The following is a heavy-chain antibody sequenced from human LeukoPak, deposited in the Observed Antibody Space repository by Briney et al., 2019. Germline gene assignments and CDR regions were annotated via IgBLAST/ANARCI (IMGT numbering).Heavy chain of an antibody. D-gene: IGHD6-13*01. V-gene: IGHV4-39*07. CDR1: GDSSSSSSYY. CDR2: IYYSGST. CDR3: ARAPLSSSWPFDN. Sequence: SETLSLTCTVSGDSSSSSSYYWGWIRQPPGKGLEWIGSIYYSGSTYYNPSLKSRVTISVHTSKNQFSLKLSSVTAADTAVYYCARAPLSSSWPFDNWGQGTLVTVSS. J-gene: IGHJ4*02.